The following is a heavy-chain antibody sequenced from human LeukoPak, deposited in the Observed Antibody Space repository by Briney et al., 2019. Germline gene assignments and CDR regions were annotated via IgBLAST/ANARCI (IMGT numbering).Heavy chain of an antibody. CDR3: ARAEWPSLLPQG. Sequence: GGSLRLSCAASGFTFSSYWMHWVRQAPWKGLVWVSRINSDGSSTSHADSVKGRFTISRDNAKNTLYLQMNSLRAEDTAVYYCARAEWPSLLPQGWGQGTLVTVSS. V-gene: IGHV3-74*01. CDR2: INSDGSST. D-gene: IGHD3-10*01. CDR1: GFTFSSYW. J-gene: IGHJ4*02.